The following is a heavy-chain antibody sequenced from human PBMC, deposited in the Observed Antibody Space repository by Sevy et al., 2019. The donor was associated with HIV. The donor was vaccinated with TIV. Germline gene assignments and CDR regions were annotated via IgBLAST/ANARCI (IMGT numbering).Heavy chain of an antibody. J-gene: IGHJ4*02. V-gene: IGHV3-7*01. CDR3: AREPIMITFGGVIVYFDY. D-gene: IGHD3-16*02. CDR2: IKQDGSEK. CDR1: GFTFSSYW. Sequence: GGSLRLSCAASGFTFSSYWMRWVRQAPGKGLEWVANIKQDGSEKYYVDSVKGRFTISRDNAKNSLYLQMNSLRAEDTAVYYCAREPIMITFGGVIVYFDYWGQGTLVTVSS.